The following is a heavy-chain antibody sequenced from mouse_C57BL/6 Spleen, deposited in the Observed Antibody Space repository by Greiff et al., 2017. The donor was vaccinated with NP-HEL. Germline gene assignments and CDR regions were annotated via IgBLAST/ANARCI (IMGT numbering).Heavy chain of an antibody. CDR1: GFTFTDYY. D-gene: IGHD1-1*01. J-gene: IGHJ3*01. CDR3: ARGATVVPFAY. CDR2: IRNKANGYTT. Sequence: EVQVVESGGGLVQPGGSLSLSCAASGFTFTDYYMSWVRQPPGKALEWLGFIRNKANGYTTEYSASVKGRFTISRDNSQSILYLQMNALRAEDSATYYCARGATVVPFAYWGQGTLVTVSA. V-gene: IGHV7-3*01.